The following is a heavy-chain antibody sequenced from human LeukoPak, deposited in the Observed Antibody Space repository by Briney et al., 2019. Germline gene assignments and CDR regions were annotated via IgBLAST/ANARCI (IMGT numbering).Heavy chain of an antibody. CDR3: ARRRSSSYYYCYMDV. CDR2: MNPNSGNT. D-gene: IGHD6-6*01. Sequence: ASVKVSCKASGYTFTSYDINWVRQATGQGLEWMGWMNPNSGNTGYAQKFQGRVTITRNTSISTAYMELSSLRSEDTAVYYCARRRSSSYYYCYMDVWGKGTTVTVSS. CDR1: GYTFTSYD. J-gene: IGHJ6*03. V-gene: IGHV1-8*03.